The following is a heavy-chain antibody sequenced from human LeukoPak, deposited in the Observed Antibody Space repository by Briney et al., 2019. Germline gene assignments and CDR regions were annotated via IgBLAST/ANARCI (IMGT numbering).Heavy chain of an antibody. J-gene: IGHJ4*02. CDR1: GFTFSGYS. Sequence: GGSMRLSCAASGFTFSGYSMNWVRQAPGEGLEWVSSISSSSSYIYYADSVKGRFTISRDNAKNSLYLQMNSLRAEDTAVYYCAREGGPEPSKWGQGTLVTVSS. CDR3: AREGGPEPSK. V-gene: IGHV3-21*01. CDR2: ISSSSSYI. D-gene: IGHD1-14*01.